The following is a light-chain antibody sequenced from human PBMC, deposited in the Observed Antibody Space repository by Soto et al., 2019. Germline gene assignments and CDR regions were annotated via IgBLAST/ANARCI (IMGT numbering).Light chain of an antibody. CDR1: SSDVGGYNY. J-gene: IGLJ1*01. CDR3: SSYTSSSTLD. V-gene: IGLV2-14*01. CDR2: EVS. Sequence: QSALTQPASVSGSPGQSITISCTGTSSDVGGYNYVSWYQQHPGKAPKLMIYEVSNRPSGVSNRFSGPKSGNTASLTISGLQAEDEADYYCSSYTSSSTLDFGTGTKVTVL.